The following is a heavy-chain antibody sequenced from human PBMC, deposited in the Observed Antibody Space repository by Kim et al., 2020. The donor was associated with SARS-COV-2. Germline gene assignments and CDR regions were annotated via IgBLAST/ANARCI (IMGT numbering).Heavy chain of an antibody. V-gene: IGHV1-46*01. CDR1: GYTFTSYY. J-gene: IGHJ4*02. CDR3: ASGDYDILTGPRFFDY. D-gene: IGHD3-9*01. CDR2: INPSGGST. Sequence: ASVKVSCKASGYTFTSYYMHWVRQAPGQGLEWMGIINPSGGSTSYAQKFQGRVTMTRDTSTSTVYMELSSLRSEDTAVYYCASGDYDILTGPRFFDYWGQGTLVTVSS.